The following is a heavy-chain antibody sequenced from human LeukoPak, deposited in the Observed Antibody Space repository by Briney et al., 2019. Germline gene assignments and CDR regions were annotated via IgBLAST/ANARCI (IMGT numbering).Heavy chain of an antibody. D-gene: IGHD6-13*01. J-gene: IGHJ2*01. CDR3: ARDSVIAGWYFDL. Sequence: PGGSLRLSCAASGFTFSSYSMNWVRQAPGKGLEWVSSISSSSSYIYYADSVKGRFTISRDNAKNSLYLQMNSLRAEDTAVYYCARDSVIAGWYFDLWGRGTLVTVSS. V-gene: IGHV3-21*01. CDR1: GFTFSSYS. CDR2: ISSSSSYI.